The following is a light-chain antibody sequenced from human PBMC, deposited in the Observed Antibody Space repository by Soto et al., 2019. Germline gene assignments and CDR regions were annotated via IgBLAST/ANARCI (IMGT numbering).Light chain of an antibody. J-gene: IGLJ1*01. CDR2: EGN. CDR1: SSDVGSYNL. V-gene: IGLV2-23*01. Sequence: QSALTQPASVSGSPGQSITISCTGTSSDVGSYNLVSWYQQYPGKAPKLMIYEGNKRPSGVSNRFSGSKSGNTASLTISGLQAEDEADYYCCSYVGSSSCVFGTGTKVTVL. CDR3: CSYVGSSSCV.